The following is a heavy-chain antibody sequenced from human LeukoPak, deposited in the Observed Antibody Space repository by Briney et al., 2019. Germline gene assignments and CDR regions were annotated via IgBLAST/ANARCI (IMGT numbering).Heavy chain of an antibody. D-gene: IGHD3-9*01. CDR3: ARGSSILTGYTLLY. CDR2: INAGNGNT. CDR1: GYTFTSYA. Sequence: PGGSLRLSRAASGYTFTSYAMHWVRQAPGQRLEWMGWINAGNGNTKYSQKFQGRVTITRDTSASTAYMELSSLRSEDTAVYYCARGSSILTGYTLLYWGQGTLVTVSS. V-gene: IGHV1-3*01. J-gene: IGHJ4*02.